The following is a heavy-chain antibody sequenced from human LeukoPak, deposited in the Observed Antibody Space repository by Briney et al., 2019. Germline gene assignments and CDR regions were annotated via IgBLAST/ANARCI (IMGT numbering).Heavy chain of an antibody. Sequence: PGGSLRLSCVVSGFSVSVNYISWVRQAPGKGLEWVSIIYSGGNTYYADSVKGRFTISRDNSQNTVYLILTSLRAEDTAVYYCARDGRGYSLDYWGLGTLVTVSS. CDR3: ARDGRGYSLDY. CDR1: GFSVSVNY. CDR2: IYSGGNT. J-gene: IGHJ4*02. D-gene: IGHD5-24*01. V-gene: IGHV3-53*01.